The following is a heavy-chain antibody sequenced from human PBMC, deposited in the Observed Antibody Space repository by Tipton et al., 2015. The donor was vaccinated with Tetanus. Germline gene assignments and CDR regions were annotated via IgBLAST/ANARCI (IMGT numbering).Heavy chain of an antibody. CDR3: ARRGEARANWFDS. Sequence: SLRLSCEGSGFSFRDFGMNWVRQAPGKGPERISYISYSSTSIYYADSVKGRFAVSRDNAKNSLFLQMNTLTDDDTAVYYCARRGEARANWFDSWGQGTLVTVSS. CDR2: ISYSSTSI. J-gene: IGHJ5*01. V-gene: IGHV3-48*02. CDR1: GFSFRDFG.